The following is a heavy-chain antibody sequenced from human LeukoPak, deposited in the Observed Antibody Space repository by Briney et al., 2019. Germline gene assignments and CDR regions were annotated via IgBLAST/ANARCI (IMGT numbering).Heavy chain of an antibody. J-gene: IGHJ4*02. D-gene: IGHD6-19*01. Sequence: GGSLRLSCAASGFTFSSYAMHWVRQAPGKGLEWVSSISLSSSYIYYADSVKGRFTISRDNAKNSLYLQMNSLRVEDTAVYYCARGIVLAGNVDYWGQGTLVTVSS. CDR3: ARGIVLAGNVDY. CDR1: GFTFSSYA. V-gene: IGHV3-21*01. CDR2: ISLSSSYI.